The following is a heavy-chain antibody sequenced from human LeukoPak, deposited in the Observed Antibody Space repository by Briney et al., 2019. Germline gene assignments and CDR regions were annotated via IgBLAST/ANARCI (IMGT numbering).Heavy chain of an antibody. CDR2: IKQDGSEK. CDR1: GFTFSGYW. D-gene: IGHD3-22*01. V-gene: IGHV3-7*01. J-gene: IGHJ4*02. Sequence: GGSLRLSCAASGFTFSGYWMSWVRQAPGKGLDWVSNIKQDGSEKYYVDSVKGRFTISRDNAKTSLYLQMNSLRAEDTAVYYCAREEYYYDGSGRLYYFDYWGQGTLVTVSS. CDR3: AREEYYYDGSGRLYYFDY.